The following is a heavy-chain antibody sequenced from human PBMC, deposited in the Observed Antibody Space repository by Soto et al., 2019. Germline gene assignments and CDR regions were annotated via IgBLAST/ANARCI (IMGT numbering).Heavy chain of an antibody. D-gene: IGHD3-10*01. Sequence: GGSLRLSCAASGFTFDDYAMHWVRQAPGKGLEWVSGISWNSGSIGYADSVKGRFTISRDNAKNSLYLQMNSLRAEDTALYYCAKSYGSGSYFWIAENWFDPWGQGTLVTVSS. CDR1: GFTFDDYA. J-gene: IGHJ5*02. V-gene: IGHV3-9*01. CDR2: ISWNSGSI. CDR3: AKSYGSGSYFWIAENWFDP.